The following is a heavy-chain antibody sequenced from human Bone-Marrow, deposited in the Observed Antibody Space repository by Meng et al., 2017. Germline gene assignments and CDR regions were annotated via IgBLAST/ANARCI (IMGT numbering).Heavy chain of an antibody. V-gene: IGHV4-4*02. CDR2: IYHDGSA. CDR3: TRNEYYCLGY. CDR1: GGSISSDHW. Sequence: QGQLQEAGPGLVSPSGTRSVTCAVSGGSISSDHWWSWVRQSPGRGLEWIGEIYHDGSARYNPSLKSRVTISVDRAKNQFSLTLTSVTAADTAVYYCTRNEYYCLGYWGQGTLVTVSS. D-gene: IGHD3-16*01. J-gene: IGHJ4*02.